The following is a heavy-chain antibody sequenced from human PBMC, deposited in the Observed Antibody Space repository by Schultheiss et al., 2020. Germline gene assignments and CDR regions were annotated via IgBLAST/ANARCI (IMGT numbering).Heavy chain of an antibody. CDR1: GGTFSSYA. CDR3: ARDGRIVGAFDP. J-gene: IGHJ5*02. V-gene: IGHV1-18*01. CDR2: ISAYNGNT. D-gene: IGHD1-26*01. Sequence: ASVQVSCKASGGTFSSYAISWVRQAPGQGLEWMGGISAYNGNTNYAQKLQGRVTMTTDTSTSTAYMELRSLRSDDTAVYYCARDGRIVGAFDPWGQGTLVTVSS.